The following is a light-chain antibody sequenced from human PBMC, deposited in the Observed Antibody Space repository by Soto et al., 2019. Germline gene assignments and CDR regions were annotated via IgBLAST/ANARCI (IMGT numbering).Light chain of an antibody. CDR3: SSYTTSNTYV. J-gene: IGLJ1*01. V-gene: IGLV2-14*01. CDR1: SGDVGGYNY. CDR2: DVR. Sequence: QSVLTQPASVSGSPGQSITISCTGTSGDVGGYNYVSWYQQHPGKAPKVMIYDVRNRPSGVSNRFSGSKSGNTASLTISGLQAEDEADYYCSSYTTSNTYVFGTGTKVTVL.